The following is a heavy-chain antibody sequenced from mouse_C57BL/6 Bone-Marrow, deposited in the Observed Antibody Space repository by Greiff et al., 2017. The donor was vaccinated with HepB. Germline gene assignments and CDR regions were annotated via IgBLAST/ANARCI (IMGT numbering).Heavy chain of an antibody. CDR1: GFNIKDYY. CDR3: ASPNYYGSSYGFAY. D-gene: IGHD1-1*01. V-gene: IGHV14-2*01. J-gene: IGHJ3*01. CDR2: IDPEDGET. Sequence: EVNVVESGAELVKPGASVKLSCTASGFNIKDYYMHWVKQRTEQGLEWIGRIDPEDGETKYAPKFQGKATITADTSSNTAYLQLSSLTSEDTAVYYCASPNYYGSSYGFAYWGQGTLVTVSA.